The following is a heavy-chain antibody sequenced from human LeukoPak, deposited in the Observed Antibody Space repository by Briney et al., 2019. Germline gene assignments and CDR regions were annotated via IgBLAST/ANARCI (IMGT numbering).Heavy chain of an antibody. V-gene: IGHV4-34*01. Sequence: SETLSLTCAVYGGSFSGYYWSWLRQPPGKGLEGIGEINHSGSTNYNPSLKSRVTISVDTSKNQFSLKLSSVTAADTAVYYCARGPRIAVAGRRSWFDPWGQGTLVTVSS. J-gene: IGHJ5*02. CDR2: INHSGST. CDR1: GGSFSGYY. CDR3: ARGPRIAVAGRRSWFDP. D-gene: IGHD6-19*01.